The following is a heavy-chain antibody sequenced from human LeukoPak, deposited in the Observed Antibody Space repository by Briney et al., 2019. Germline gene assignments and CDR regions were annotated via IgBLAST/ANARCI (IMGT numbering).Heavy chain of an antibody. V-gene: IGHV4-31*03. Sequence: SETLSLTCTVSGGSISSDGYYWSWIRQHPGKGLEWIGYIFYSGSTYYNPSLRSRVTISVDTSKNQFSLKLNSVTAADTAVYYRARGGVDFDYWGQGTLVTVSS. D-gene: IGHD2-21*01. CDR1: GGSISSDGYY. CDR2: IFYSGST. J-gene: IGHJ4*02. CDR3: ARGGVDFDY.